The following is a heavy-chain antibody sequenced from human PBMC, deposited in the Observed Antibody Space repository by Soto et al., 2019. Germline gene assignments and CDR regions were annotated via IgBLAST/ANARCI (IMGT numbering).Heavy chain of an antibody. V-gene: IGHV1-69*01. CDR3: ARDGVWSSGWSRGGYYGMDV. Sequence: QVQLVQSGAEVKKPGSSVKVSCKASGGTFSSYAISWVRQAPGQGLEWMGGIIPIFGTANYAQKFQGRVTITADESTSTAYMELSSLRSEDTAVYYCARDGVWSSGWSRGGYYGMDVWGQGTTVTVSS. CDR2: IIPIFGTA. D-gene: IGHD6-19*01. CDR1: GGTFSSYA. J-gene: IGHJ6*02.